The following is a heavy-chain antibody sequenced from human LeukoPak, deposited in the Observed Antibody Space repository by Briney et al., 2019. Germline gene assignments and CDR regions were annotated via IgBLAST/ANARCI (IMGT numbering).Heavy chain of an antibody. CDR2: IKYDGSEK. Sequence: PGGSLRLSCAASGFTLSSYWMSWVRQAPGKGLEWVANIKYDGSEKDYVDSVKGRFPISRDNAKNSLYLQMNSLRAEDTAVYYCARDIAPAGLFFDYWGQGTLVTVSS. D-gene: IGHD6-13*01. J-gene: IGHJ4*02. CDR1: GFTLSSYW. CDR3: ARDIAPAGLFFDY. V-gene: IGHV3-7*01.